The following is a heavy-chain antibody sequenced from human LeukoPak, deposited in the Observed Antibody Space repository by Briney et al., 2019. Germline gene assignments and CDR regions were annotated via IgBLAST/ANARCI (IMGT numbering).Heavy chain of an antibody. CDR3: ATAAYYHISGGLDY. D-gene: IGHD3-22*01. CDR2: ISTSSSYI. V-gene: IGHV3-21*01. CDR1: GFTFSSYS. Sequence: KSGGSLRLSCAASGFTFSSYSMNWVRQAPGKGLEWVSSISTSSSYIYYADSVKGRFTISRDNAKNSLYLQMNSLRAEDTAVYYCATAAYYHISGGLDYWGQGTLVTVSS. J-gene: IGHJ4*02.